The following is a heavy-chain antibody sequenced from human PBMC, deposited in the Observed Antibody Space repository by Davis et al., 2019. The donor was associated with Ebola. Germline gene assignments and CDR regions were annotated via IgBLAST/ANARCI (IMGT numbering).Heavy chain of an antibody. CDR2: IHYSGTT. CDR1: DGSMSPHF. D-gene: IGHD3-3*01. J-gene: IGHJ6*03. CDR3: ARRFAETRYENYFMDV. V-gene: IGHV4-59*11. Sequence: PGGSLRLSCTVSDGSMSPHFWSWIRQPPAKGLEWIGYIHYSGTTTYNASLKSRVTISLDAPKNQFSLRLRSVTTADTAVYFCARRFAETRYENYFMDVWGTGTTVTVSS.